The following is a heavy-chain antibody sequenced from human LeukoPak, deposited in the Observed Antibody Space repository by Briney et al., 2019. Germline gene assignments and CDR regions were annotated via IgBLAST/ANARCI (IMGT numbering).Heavy chain of an antibody. CDR3: ASWRNYVSGSYNSYVY. CDR1: GFTFSSYW. CDR2: IYYSWST. D-gene: IGHD3-10*01. V-gene: IGHV4-39*01. Sequence: GSLRLSCAASGFTFSSYWMSWVREPPGTGLEGIGSIYYSWSTYYNPSLKGRVTISVDTSKNQFSLKLSSVTAADTAVYYCASWRNYVSGSYNSYVYWAQGTPVTISS. J-gene: IGHJ4*02.